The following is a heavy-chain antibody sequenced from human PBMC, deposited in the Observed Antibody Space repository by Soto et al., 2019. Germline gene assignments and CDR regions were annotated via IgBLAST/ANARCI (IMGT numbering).Heavy chain of an antibody. CDR1: GFTFSSYA. V-gene: IGHV3-30-3*02. J-gene: IGHJ4*02. CDR2: ISYDGSNK. Sequence: GGSLRLSCAASGFTFSSYAMHWVRQAPGKGLEWVAVISYDGSNKYYADSVKGRFTISRDNSKNTVYLQMNSLRDEDTAVYYCAKRYSYGSDYWGQGTMVTVSS. D-gene: IGHD5-18*01. CDR3: AKRYSYGSDY.